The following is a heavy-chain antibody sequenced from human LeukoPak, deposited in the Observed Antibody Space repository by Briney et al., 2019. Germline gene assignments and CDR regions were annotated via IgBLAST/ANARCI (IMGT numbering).Heavy chain of an antibody. CDR1: GFTVSSNY. V-gene: IGHV3-23*01. J-gene: IGHJ3*02. Sequence: GGSLRLSCAASGFTVSSNYMSWVRQAPGKGLEWVSAVGGSDYSTYYADSVKGRFTISRDHSKNTLYLQMNSLRAEDTAVYYCAKGKRYCSITTCYEDAFHIWGQGTMVTVSS. CDR3: AKGKRYCSITTCYEDAFHI. CDR2: VGGSDYST. D-gene: IGHD2-2*01.